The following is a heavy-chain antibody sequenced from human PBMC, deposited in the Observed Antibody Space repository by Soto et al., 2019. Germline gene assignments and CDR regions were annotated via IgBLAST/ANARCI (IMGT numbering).Heavy chain of an antibody. CDR2: IYHSGAT. Sequence: QLQLQESGSGLVKPSQTLVLTCTVSGYSISRDRSSWSWLRQPPGKGLEWIGYIYHSGATYYNPSLKGLVTTSVDKSKNQFSLSLASVTAADTAVYYCAREMSYYFDSWGHGTLVTVSS. J-gene: IGHJ4*01. CDR3: AREMSYYFDS. CDR1: GYSISRDRSS. V-gene: IGHV4-30-2*01.